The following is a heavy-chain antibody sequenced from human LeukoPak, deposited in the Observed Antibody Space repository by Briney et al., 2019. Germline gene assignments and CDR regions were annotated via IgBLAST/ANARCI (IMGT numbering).Heavy chain of an antibody. CDR1: GGSISGSRFF. J-gene: IGHJ4*02. V-gene: IGHV4-39*01. CDR2: IHDSGRS. D-gene: IGHD2-15*01. Sequence: SETLSLTCTVSGGSISGSRFFWGWIRQPPGKGLEWIGSIHDSGRSDYNPSLKSRVSMFIDTSKNQFSLRLNSVTAADTAVYYCARGLSAIVYWGQGTLVTVSS. CDR3: ARGLSAIVY.